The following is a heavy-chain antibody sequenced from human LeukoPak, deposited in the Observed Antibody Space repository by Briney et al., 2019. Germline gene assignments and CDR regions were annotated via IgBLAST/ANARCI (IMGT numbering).Heavy chain of an antibody. CDR2: IKEDGSEK. Sequence: GGSLRLSCAASGFTFSGYWMIWVRQAPGKGLEWVANIKEDGSEKDYVDSVKGRFTISRDNAKTSLYLQMNSLRAEDTAVYYCARDLSGVTGYTYGRGIDYWGQGTLVTVSS. CDR1: GFTFSGYW. V-gene: IGHV3-7*01. J-gene: IGHJ4*02. D-gene: IGHD5-18*01. CDR3: ARDLSGVTGYTYGRGIDY.